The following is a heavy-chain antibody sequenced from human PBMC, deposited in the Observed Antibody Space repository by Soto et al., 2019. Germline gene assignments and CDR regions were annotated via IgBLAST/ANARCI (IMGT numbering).Heavy chain of an antibody. V-gene: IGHV1-18*01. CDR2: INADNGNT. Sequence: GASVKVSCKASGYSFTSYAINWMRQAPGQRLEWMGWINADNGNTKYPQKLQGRVTMTTDTSTSTAYMELRSLRSDDTAVYYCARPHYDFWSGYYYWGQGTLVTVSS. J-gene: IGHJ4*02. CDR3: ARPHYDFWSGYYY. D-gene: IGHD3-3*01. CDR1: GYSFTSYA.